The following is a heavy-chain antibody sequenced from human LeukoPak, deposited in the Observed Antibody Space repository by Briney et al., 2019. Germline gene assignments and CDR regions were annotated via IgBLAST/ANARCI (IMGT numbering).Heavy chain of an antibody. CDR3: AKDQGDVLLLWFGEFDY. J-gene: IGHJ4*02. V-gene: IGHV3-23*01. CDR1: GFTFSSYA. Sequence: QPGGSLRLSCAASGFTFSSYAMSWVRQAPGKGLERVSAISGSGGSTYYADSVKGRFTISRDNSKNTLYMQMNSLRAEDTAVYYCAKDQGDVLLLWFGEFDYWGQGTLVTVSS. D-gene: IGHD3-10*01. CDR2: ISGSGGST.